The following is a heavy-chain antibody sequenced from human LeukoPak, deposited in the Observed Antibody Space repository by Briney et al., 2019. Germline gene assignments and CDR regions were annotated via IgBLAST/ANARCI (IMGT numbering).Heavy chain of an antibody. V-gene: IGHV3-30*03. D-gene: IGHD3-22*01. Sequence: GRSLRLSCAASGFTFSSYGMHWVRRAPGKGLEWVAVISYDGSNKYYADSVKGRFTISRDNSKNTLYLQMNSLRAEDTAVYYCVRDQNDSSGYHIFDYWGQGTLVTASS. J-gene: IGHJ4*02. CDR1: GFTFSSYG. CDR2: ISYDGSNK. CDR3: VRDQNDSSGYHIFDY.